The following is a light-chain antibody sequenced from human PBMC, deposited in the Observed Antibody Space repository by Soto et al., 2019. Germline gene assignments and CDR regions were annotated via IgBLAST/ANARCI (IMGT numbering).Light chain of an antibody. CDR3: GSYAGSNTWV. J-gene: IGLJ3*02. CDR2: DVN. V-gene: IGLV2-11*01. Sequence: QSVLTQPRSVSGSPGQSVTVSCTGTSSDVGGYNYVSWYQQHPGKGPKLMIYDVNKRPSGVPDRFSGSKSGNTASLTISGRQAEDEADYCCGSYAGSNTWVFGGGTKLTVL. CDR1: SSDVGGYNY.